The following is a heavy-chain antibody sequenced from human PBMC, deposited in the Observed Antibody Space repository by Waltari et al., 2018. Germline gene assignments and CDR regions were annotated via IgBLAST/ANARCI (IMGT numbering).Heavy chain of an antibody. CDR3: ARWRRTVSGTVAYDL. CDR1: GFSFRRQG. CDR2: NWYDGSKK. D-gene: IGHD6-19*01. V-gene: IGHV3-33*01. Sequence: VQLVASGGGVVQPGRSLRLSCAASGFSFRRQGMDWVRQAPGKGIEWVAVNWYDGSKKFYADSVKGRFTVSRDNSNNIAFLEMNSLRVEDTAVYYCARWRRTVSGTVAYDLWGQGTMVSVSS. J-gene: IGHJ3*01.